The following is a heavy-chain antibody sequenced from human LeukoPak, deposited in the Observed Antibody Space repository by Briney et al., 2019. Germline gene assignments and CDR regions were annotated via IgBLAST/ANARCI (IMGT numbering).Heavy chain of an antibody. D-gene: IGHD6-6*01. J-gene: IGHJ4*02. Sequence: GGSLRLSCAASGFTFSTYWMHWVRQAPGKGLVWVSRIDNGGSTTLYADSVRGRFTISGDNAKNTLYLQMNSLRAEDTAIYYCARVRSDYSSSSPPDYWGQGTPVTVSS. V-gene: IGHV3-74*01. CDR2: IDNGGSTT. CDR1: GFTFSTYW. CDR3: ARVRSDYSSSSPPDY.